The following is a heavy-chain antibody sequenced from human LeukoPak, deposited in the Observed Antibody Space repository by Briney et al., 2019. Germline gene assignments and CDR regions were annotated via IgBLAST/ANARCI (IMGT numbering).Heavy chain of an antibody. CDR1: GFTFSSYA. J-gene: IGHJ4*02. Sequence: GGSLRLSCAASGFTFSSYAMHWVRQAPGKGLEWVAVISYDGSNKYYADSVKGRFTISRGNSKNSLYLQMNSLRAEDTALYYCAKDRSPYSSGFDYWGQGTLVTVSS. CDR2: ISYDGSNK. D-gene: IGHD6-19*01. V-gene: IGHV3-30-3*01. CDR3: AKDRSPYSSGFDY.